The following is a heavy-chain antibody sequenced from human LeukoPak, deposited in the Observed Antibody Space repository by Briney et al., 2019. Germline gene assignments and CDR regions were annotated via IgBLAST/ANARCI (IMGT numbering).Heavy chain of an antibody. CDR3: ARDEGSAYPFDY. Sequence: SETLSLTCTVSGGSISSYYWSWIRQPPGKGLEWIGSIYYSGSTYYNPSLKSRVTISVDTSKNQFSLNLNSVTAADTAVYFCARDEGSAYPFDYWGQGTLVTVSS. V-gene: IGHV4-59*12. CDR2: IYYSGST. CDR1: GGSISSYY. D-gene: IGHD3-22*01. J-gene: IGHJ4*02.